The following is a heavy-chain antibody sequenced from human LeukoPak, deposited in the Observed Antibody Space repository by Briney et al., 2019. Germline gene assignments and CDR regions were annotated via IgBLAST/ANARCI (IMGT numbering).Heavy chain of an antibody. D-gene: IGHD6-6*01. CDR2: ISYDGSNK. Sequence: QSGRSLRLSCAASGFTFSSYGMHWVRQAPGKGLEWVAVISYDGSNKYYADSVKGRFTISRDNSKNTLYLQMNSLRAEDTAVYYCASYRYGSSFAFDIWGQGTMVTVSS. J-gene: IGHJ3*02. V-gene: IGHV3-30*03. CDR3: ASYRYGSSFAFDI. CDR1: GFTFSSYG.